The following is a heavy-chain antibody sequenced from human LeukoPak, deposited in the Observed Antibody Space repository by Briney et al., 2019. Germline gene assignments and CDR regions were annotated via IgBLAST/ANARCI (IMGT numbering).Heavy chain of an antibody. J-gene: IGHJ3*01. D-gene: IGHD1-26*01. CDR2: MYSGGGT. Sequence: GGSLRLSCVASGFTVSSNYMNWVRQAPGKGLEWVSVMYSGGGTHYAGSVQGRFTLSRDNSKSTLYLQMNTLRTEDTAVYYCARGMGAYDAFDVWGQGTMVTVSS. CDR3: ARGMGAYDAFDV. CDR1: GFTVSSNY. V-gene: IGHV3-66*02.